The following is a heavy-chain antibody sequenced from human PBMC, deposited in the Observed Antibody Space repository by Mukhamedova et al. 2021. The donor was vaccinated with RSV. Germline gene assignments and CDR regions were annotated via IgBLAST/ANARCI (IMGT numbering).Heavy chain of an antibody. V-gene: IGHV1-18*01. D-gene: IGHD3-10*01. J-gene: IGHJ5*02. Sequence: EYMGWISGYNAKTYYAQKFKGRVTMTTDTSTTTGYMELRSLRSDDTAVYYCARAPPPFYGSGMNWFDPWGQGTLVTVSS. CDR2: ISGYNAKT. CDR3: ARAPPPFYGSGMNWFDP.